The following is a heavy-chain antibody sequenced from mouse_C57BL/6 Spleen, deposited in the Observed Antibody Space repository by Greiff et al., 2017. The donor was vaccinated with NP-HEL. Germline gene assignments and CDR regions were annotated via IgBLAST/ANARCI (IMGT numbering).Heavy chain of an antibody. V-gene: IGHV1-80*01. Sequence: QVQLKESGAELVKPGASVKISCKASGYAFSSYWMNWVKQRPGKGLEWIGQIYPGDGDTNYNGKFKGKATLTADKSSSTAYMQLSSLTSEDSAVYFWARRGNGPYVDYWGQGTTLTVSS. CDR3: ARRGNGPYVDY. CDR2: IYPGDGDT. J-gene: IGHJ2*01. CDR1: GYAFSSYW. D-gene: IGHD2-1*01.